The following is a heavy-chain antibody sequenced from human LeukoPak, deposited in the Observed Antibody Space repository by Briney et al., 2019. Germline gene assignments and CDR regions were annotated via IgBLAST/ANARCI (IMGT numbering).Heavy chain of an antibody. CDR1: GFTFSSYG. J-gene: IGHJ4*02. V-gene: IGHV3-23*01. CDR3: AKNVAMVSGYFDY. CDR2: ISGSGGST. D-gene: IGHD5-18*01. Sequence: GGSLKLSCAASGFTFSSYGMSWVRQAPGKGLEWVSAISGSGGSTYYADSVKGRFTISRDNSKNTLYLQMNSLRAEDTAVYYCAKNVAMVSGYFDYWGQGTLVTVSS.